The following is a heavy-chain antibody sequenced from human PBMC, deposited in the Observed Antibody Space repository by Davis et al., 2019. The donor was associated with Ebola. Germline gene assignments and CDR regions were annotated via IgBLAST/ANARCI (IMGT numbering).Heavy chain of an antibody. V-gene: IGHV3-30*18. D-gene: IGHD3-22*01. CDR2: ISYDGSNK. Sequence: PGGSLRLSCAASGFTFSSYGMHWVRQAPGKGLEWVAVISYDGSNKYYADSVKGRFTISRDNSKNTLYLQMNSLRAEDTAVYYCAKEGYSYYYYMDVWGKGTTVTVSS. CDR1: GFTFSSYG. J-gene: IGHJ6*03. CDR3: AKEGYSYYYYMDV.